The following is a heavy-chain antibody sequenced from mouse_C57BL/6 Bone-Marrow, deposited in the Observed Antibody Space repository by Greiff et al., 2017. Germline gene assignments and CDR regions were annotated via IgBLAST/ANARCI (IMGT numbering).Heavy chain of an antibody. J-gene: IGHJ1*03. V-gene: IGHV1-42*01. CDR1: GYSFTGYY. CDR3: ARWGIYYGNQDRCFDV. CDR2: INPSTGGT. Sequence: VQLKQSGPELVKPGASVKISCKASGYSFTGYYMNWVKQSPEKSLEWIGEINPSTGGTTYNQKFKAKATLTVDKSSSTAYMQLKSLTSEDSAVYYCARWGIYYGNQDRCFDVWGTGTTVTVSS. D-gene: IGHD2-1*01.